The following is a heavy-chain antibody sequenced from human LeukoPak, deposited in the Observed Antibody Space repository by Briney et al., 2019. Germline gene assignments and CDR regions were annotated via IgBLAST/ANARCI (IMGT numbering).Heavy chain of an antibody. J-gene: IGHJ4*02. Sequence: GGSLRLSCAASGFTFSGYSMNWVRQAPGQGLGWVSYISSSSSSIYYADSVKGRFTISRDNAKNSLYLQMNSLRDEDTGIYCCARRPVRMVSNTLDYWGQGTLVTVSS. CDR1: GFTFSGYS. D-gene: IGHD2-8*01. CDR3: ARRPVRMVSNTLDY. CDR2: ISSSSSSI. V-gene: IGHV3-48*02.